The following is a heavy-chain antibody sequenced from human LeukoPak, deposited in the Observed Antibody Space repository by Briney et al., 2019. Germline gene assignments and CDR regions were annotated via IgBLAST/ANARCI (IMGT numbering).Heavy chain of an antibody. Sequence: SQTLSLTCTVSGGSISSGSYYWTWIRQPAGKGLEWIGRIYTSGSTNYNPSLQSRVAMSLDTSKNQVSLRLNSVTAADTAVYYCAREAGGGNTGEGAFDIWGQGTMVTVSS. CDR3: AREAGGGNTGEGAFDI. CDR1: GGSISSGSYY. J-gene: IGHJ3*02. CDR2: IYTSGST. V-gene: IGHV4-61*02. D-gene: IGHD4-23*01.